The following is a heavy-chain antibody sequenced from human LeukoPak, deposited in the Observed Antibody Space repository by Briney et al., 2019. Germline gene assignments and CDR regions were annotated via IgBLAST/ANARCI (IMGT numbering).Heavy chain of an antibody. CDR3: ARGDSSSWYADY. Sequence: SVKVSCKASGGTFSSYAISWVRPAPGQGLEWMGRIIPILGIANYAQKFQGRVTITADKSTSTAYMELSSLRSEDTAVYYCARGDSSSWYADYWGQGTLVTVSS. D-gene: IGHD6-13*01. J-gene: IGHJ4*02. V-gene: IGHV1-69*04. CDR2: IIPILGIA. CDR1: GGTFSSYA.